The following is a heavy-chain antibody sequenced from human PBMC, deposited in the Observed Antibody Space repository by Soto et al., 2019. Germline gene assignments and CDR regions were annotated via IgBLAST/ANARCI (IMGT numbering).Heavy chain of an antibody. CDR2: IYYSGST. V-gene: IGHV4-31*03. J-gene: IGHJ6*02. CDR1: GGPISSGGYY. CDR3: ARELIAAAGTRTYYYYYGMDV. Sequence: SETLSLTCTVSGGPISSGGYYWSWIRQHPGKGLEWIGYIYYSGSTYYNPSLKSRVTISVDTSKNQFSLKLSSVTAADTAVYYCARELIAAAGTRTYYYYYGMDVWGQGTTVTVSS. D-gene: IGHD6-13*01.